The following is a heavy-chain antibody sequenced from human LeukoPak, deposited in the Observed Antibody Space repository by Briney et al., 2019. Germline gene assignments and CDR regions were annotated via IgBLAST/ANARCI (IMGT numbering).Heavy chain of an antibody. V-gene: IGHV3-53*01. Sequence: GGSLRLSCAVSGFTVGDNYMSWVRLAPGEGLERVAVIYSGGEIYYADSVKGRLTLSRDNSKNTLYLQMNSLRAEDMAVYYCARGVYRRNWHLDYWGQGILVTVSS. CDR2: IYSGGEI. J-gene: IGHJ4*02. CDR3: ARGVYRRNWHLDY. CDR1: GFTVGDNY. D-gene: IGHD1-14*01.